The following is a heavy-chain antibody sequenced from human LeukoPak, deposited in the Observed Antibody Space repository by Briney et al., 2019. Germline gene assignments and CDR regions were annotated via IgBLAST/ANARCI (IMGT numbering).Heavy chain of an antibody. Sequence: GGSLRLSCAASGFTFSYYWMHWARQVPGKGLVWVSRIHSDGSSTTYADSVKGRFTISRDNAKNTLYLQMNNLRAEDTAVYYCARGDVGAFDLWGQGTLVSVSS. J-gene: IGHJ4*02. CDR2: IHSDGSST. CDR1: GFTFSYYW. D-gene: IGHD1-26*01. CDR3: ARGDVGAFDL. V-gene: IGHV3-74*01.